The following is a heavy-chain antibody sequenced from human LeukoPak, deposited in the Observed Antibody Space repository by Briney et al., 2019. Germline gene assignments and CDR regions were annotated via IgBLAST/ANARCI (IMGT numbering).Heavy chain of an antibody. J-gene: IGHJ4*02. CDR2: ISSDGTIK. V-gene: IGHV3-30-3*01. CDR1: GFTFSSYP. CDR3: VREVVGAIYFDY. D-gene: IGHD1-26*01. Sequence: GRSLRLSCAASGFTFSSYPMHWVRQAPGRGLEWVAVISSDGTIKYYADSVKGRFTISRDNSKNTLYLQTNSLRVEDTAVYYRVREVVGAIYFDYWGQGALVTASS.